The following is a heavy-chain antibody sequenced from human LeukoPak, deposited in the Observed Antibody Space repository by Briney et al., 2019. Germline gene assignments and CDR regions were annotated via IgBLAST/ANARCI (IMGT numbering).Heavy chain of an antibody. CDR3: ARDAAAAFDP. CDR2: ISYDGSNK. V-gene: IGHV3-30*04. Sequence: GGSLRLSCAASGFTFSSYAMHWVRQAPGKGLEWVAVISYDGSNKYYADSVKGRFTISRDNSKNTLYLQMNSLEVEDTAVYYCARDAAAAFDPWGQGTLVTVSS. CDR1: GFTFSSYA. J-gene: IGHJ5*02. D-gene: IGHD6-13*01.